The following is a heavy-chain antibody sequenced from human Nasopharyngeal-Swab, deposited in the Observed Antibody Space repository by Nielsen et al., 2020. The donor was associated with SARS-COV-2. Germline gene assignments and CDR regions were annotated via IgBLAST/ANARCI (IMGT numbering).Heavy chain of an antibody. CDR3: ARKGILTGYYGYYYYMDV. Sequence: WVRQAPGQRLEWMGWINAGNGNTKYSQKFQGRVTITRDTSASTAYMELSSLRSEDTAVYYCARKGILTGYYGYYYYMDVWGKGTTATVSS. V-gene: IGHV1-3*01. J-gene: IGHJ6*03. D-gene: IGHD3-9*01. CDR2: INAGNGNT.